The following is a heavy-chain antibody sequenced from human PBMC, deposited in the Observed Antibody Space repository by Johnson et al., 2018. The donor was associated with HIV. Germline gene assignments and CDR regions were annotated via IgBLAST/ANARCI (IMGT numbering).Heavy chain of an antibody. Sequence: QVQLVESGGGVVQPGGSLRLSCAASGFTFSSYGMHWVRQAPGKGLEWVAFIRCDGSNKYYGDSVKGRFTISRDNSMHTMSLQMTSLRAEETAVYYCAGQVRAFDIWGQGTMVTVSS. V-gene: IGHV3-30*02. J-gene: IGHJ3*02. CDR3: AGQVRAFDI. CDR1: GFTFSSYG. CDR2: IRCDGSNK. D-gene: IGHD6-19*01.